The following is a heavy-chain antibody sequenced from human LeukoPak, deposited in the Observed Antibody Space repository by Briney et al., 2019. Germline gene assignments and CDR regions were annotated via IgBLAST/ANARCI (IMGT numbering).Heavy chain of an antibody. CDR2: IYYSGST. J-gene: IGHJ4*02. V-gene: IGHV4-39*07. CDR1: GGSISSSSSY. CDR3: ARAVPSGPHYYDSSGYRFDD. D-gene: IGHD3-22*01. Sequence: SETLSLTCTVSGGSISSSSSYSGWIRQPPGKGLEWIGSIYYSGSTNYNPSLKSRVTISVDTSKNQFSLKLSSVTAADTAVYYCARAVPSGPHYYDSSGYRFDDWGQGTLVTVSS.